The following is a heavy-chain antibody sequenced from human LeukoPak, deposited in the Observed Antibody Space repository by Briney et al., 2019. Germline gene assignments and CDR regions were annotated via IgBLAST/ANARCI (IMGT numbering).Heavy chain of an antibody. CDR1: GFTFDTYG. CDR2: IAYDGSNK. Sequence: PGGSLRLSCAASGFTFDTYGMLWVRQAPGKGLEWVAVIAYDGSNKYYADSVKGRFTISRDNSKNTLYLQMNSLRGEDTAVYYCAKEKAIGTINYGSDVWGQGTTVTVSS. CDR3: AKEKAIGTINYGSDV. J-gene: IGHJ6*02. V-gene: IGHV3-30*18. D-gene: IGHD1-1*01.